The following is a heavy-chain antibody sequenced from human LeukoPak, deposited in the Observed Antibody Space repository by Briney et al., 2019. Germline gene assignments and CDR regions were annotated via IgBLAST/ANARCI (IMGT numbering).Heavy chain of an antibody. D-gene: IGHD2/OR15-2a*01. CDR2: ISGSGTI. CDR3: TNFKPPAPDALDV. Sequence: GGSLRLSCAASGFNIRDHYMGWIRQAPGKGLEWISYISGSGTIYYADSVKGRFTISRDNAQRLVYLQMSSLRAEDTAVYYCTNFKPPAPDALDVWGQGTLITVSS. CDR1: GFNIRDHY. V-gene: IGHV3-11*04. J-gene: IGHJ3*01.